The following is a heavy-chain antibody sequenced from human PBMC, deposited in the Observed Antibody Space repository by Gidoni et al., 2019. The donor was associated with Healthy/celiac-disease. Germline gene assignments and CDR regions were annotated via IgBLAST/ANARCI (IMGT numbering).Heavy chain of an antibody. CDR2: IRSKAYGGTT. CDR3: TRDGGYCSGGSCYPDY. J-gene: IGHJ4*02. V-gene: IGHV3-49*03. CDR1: GFNFGDYA. Sequence: EVQLVEAGGGLVQPGRSLRLSCTASGFNFGDYALSWFRQAPGKGLEWVGFIRSKAYGGTTEYAASVKGRFTISRDDSKSIAYLQMNSLKTEDTAVYYCTRDGGYCSGGSCYPDYWGQGTLVTVSS. D-gene: IGHD2-15*01.